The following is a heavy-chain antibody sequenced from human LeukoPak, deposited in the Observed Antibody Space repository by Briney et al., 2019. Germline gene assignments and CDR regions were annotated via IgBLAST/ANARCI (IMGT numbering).Heavy chain of an antibody. Sequence: GGSLRLSCAASGFTFSSYWMSWVRQAPGKGLEWVANIKQDGSEKYYVDSVKGRFTISRDNAKNSLYLQMNSLRAEDTAVYYCAKGEFNCYDSSGYSANFDYWGQGTLVTVSS. D-gene: IGHD3-22*01. CDR2: IKQDGSEK. CDR1: GFTFSSYW. J-gene: IGHJ4*02. V-gene: IGHV3-7*03. CDR3: AKGEFNCYDSSGYSANFDY.